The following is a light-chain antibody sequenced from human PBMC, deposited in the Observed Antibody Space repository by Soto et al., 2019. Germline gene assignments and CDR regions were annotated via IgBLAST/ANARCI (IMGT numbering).Light chain of an antibody. CDR1: ISNIVDNS. V-gene: IGLV1-51*01. CDR2: DDN. J-gene: IGLJ1*01. Sequence: QCLLTLPHSVSAARGPKCTLSCSGSISNIVDNSVSWYQQLPVTAPKLLIYDDNNRRSGIPDRFSGSKSGTSATLGITGFQTGDEADYYCGSWDSSLSAYVFGTGTKVTVL. CDR3: GSWDSSLSAYV.